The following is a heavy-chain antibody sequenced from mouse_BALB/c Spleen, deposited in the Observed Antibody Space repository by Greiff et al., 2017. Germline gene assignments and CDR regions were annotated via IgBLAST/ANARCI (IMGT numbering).Heavy chain of an antibody. D-gene: IGHD3-3*01. Sequence: VQLVESGPGLVAPSQSLSITCTVSGFSLTGYGVNWVRQPPGKGLEWLGMIWGDGSTDYNSALKSRLSISKDNSKSQVFLKMNRLQTDDTARYYCARGDGYGYFDVWGAGTTVTVSS. V-gene: IGHV2-6-7*01. J-gene: IGHJ1*01. CDR3: ARGDGYGYFDV. CDR2: IWGDGST. CDR1: GFSLTGYG.